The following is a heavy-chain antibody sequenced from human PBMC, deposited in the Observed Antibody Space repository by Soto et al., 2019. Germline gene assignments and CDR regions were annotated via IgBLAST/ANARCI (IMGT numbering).Heavy chain of an antibody. CDR3: AGDSIGITGTGTFDS. Sequence: PSETLSLTCTVSGGSINSGDYYWSWIRQPPGKGLEWIGYIYYSGSTHYNPSLKSRVSMSIDMSKSQFSLRLSSATAADTAVYYCAGDSIGITGTGTFDSWGQGTLVTVSS. V-gene: IGHV4-30-4*01. CDR1: GGSINSGDYY. D-gene: IGHD1-7*01. J-gene: IGHJ4*02. CDR2: IYYSGST.